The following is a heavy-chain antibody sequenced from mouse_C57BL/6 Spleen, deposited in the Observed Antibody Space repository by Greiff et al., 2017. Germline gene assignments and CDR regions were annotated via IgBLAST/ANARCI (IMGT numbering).Heavy chain of an antibody. CDR2: FYPGSGSI. J-gene: IGHJ3*01. CDR3: ARHEVGAPSYDYDAWFAY. D-gene: IGHD2-4*01. CDR1: GYTFTEYT. Sequence: QVQLQQSGAELVKPGASVKLSCKASGYTFTEYTIHWVKQRPGQGLEWIGWFYPGSGSIKYNEKFKDKATLTADKSSSTVYMELSRLTSEDSAVYFGARHEVGAPSYDYDAWFAYWGQGTMVTVSS. V-gene: IGHV1-62-2*01.